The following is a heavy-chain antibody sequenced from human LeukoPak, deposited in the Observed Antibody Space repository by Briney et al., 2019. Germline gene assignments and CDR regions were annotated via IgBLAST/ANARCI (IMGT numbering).Heavy chain of an antibody. CDR1: GGSISSSSYY. V-gene: IGHV4-39*01. CDR3: ARHYYDSSGYDY. Sequence: ASETLSLTCTVSGGSISSSSYYWGWIRQPPGKRLEWIGSIYYSGSTYYNPSLKSRVTISVDTSKNQFSLKLSSVTAADTAVYYCARHYYDSSGYDYWGQGTLVTVSS. J-gene: IGHJ4*02. CDR2: IYYSGST. D-gene: IGHD3-22*01.